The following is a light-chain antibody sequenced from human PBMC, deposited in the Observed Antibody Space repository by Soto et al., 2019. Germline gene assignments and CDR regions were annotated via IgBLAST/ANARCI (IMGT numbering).Light chain of an antibody. CDR2: DVT. CDR1: SSDVGGYNY. CDR3: SSYTGQSTVE. V-gene: IGLV2-14*01. Sequence: QSALTHPASVSGSPGQASTISCAGTSSDVGGYNYVSWYQQPPGKAPKLIIFDVTARPSGVSNRFSGSKSGNTASLTISGLQADDEADYSCSSYTGQSTVEFGGGTKVTVL. J-gene: IGLJ3*02.